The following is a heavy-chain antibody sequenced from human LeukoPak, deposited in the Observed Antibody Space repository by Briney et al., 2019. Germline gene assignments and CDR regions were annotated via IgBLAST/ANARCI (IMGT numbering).Heavy chain of an antibody. CDR1: GGTFSSYT. D-gene: IGHD3-3*01. Sequence: SVKVSCKASGGTFSSYTISWVRQAPGQGLEWMGGIIPILGIANYAQKFQGRVTITADKSTSTAYMELSSLRSEDTAVYYCARDGYDFWSGPSYFDYWGQGTLVTVSS. CDR3: ARDGYDFWSGPSYFDY. J-gene: IGHJ4*02. CDR2: IIPILGIA. V-gene: IGHV1-69*10.